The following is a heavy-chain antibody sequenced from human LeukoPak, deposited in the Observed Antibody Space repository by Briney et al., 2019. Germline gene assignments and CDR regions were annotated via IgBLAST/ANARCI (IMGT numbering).Heavy chain of an antibody. CDR3: ARRYGDYPADY. CDR1: GGSISSSSYY. J-gene: IGHJ4*02. CDR2: IYYSGST. D-gene: IGHD4-17*01. V-gene: IGHV4-39*07. Sequence: SETLSLTCTVSGGSISSSSYYWGWIRQPPGKGLEWIGSIYYSGSTYYNPSLKSRVPISVDTSKNQFSLKLSSVTAADTAVYYCARRYGDYPADYWGQGTLVTVSS.